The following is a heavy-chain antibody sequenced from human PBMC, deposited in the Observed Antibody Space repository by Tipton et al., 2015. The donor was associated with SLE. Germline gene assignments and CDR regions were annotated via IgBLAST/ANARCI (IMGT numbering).Heavy chain of an antibody. V-gene: IGHV3-23*01. CDR1: GFTFSDFA. CDR2: ITETGEAT. D-gene: IGHD6-6*01. CDR3: ASLRSFSFAY. Sequence: GSLRLSCAASGFTFSDFAMSWVRQVPGKGLEWVSSITETGEATYYAASVKGRFTISRDNSRNTLFLQMNSLRAEDTAIYYCASLRSFSFAYWGQGTLVTVSS. J-gene: IGHJ4*02.